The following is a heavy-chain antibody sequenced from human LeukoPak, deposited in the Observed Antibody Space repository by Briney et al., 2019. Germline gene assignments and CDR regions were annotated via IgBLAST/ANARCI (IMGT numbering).Heavy chain of an antibody. Sequence: ASVKVSCKASGYTFTSYDINWVRQATGQGLEWMGWMNPNSGNTGYAQKFQGRVTMTRNTSISTAYMELGSLRSEDTAVYYCARGLYYDFWSGYRNWFDPWGQGTLVTVSS. CDR1: GYTFTSYD. CDR2: MNPNSGNT. J-gene: IGHJ5*02. CDR3: ARGLYYDFWSGYRNWFDP. V-gene: IGHV1-8*01. D-gene: IGHD3-3*01.